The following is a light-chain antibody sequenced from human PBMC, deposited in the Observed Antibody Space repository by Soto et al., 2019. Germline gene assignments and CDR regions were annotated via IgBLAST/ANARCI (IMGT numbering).Light chain of an antibody. Sequence: EIVLTQSPGTLSLSPGERATLSCRASQSVDSSTYLAWYQQKPGQAPRLLIYGASSRATGIPDRFSGSGSGTDFTLTISRLEPEDFAVYYCQQYGSSPLTFGGGTKVDI. V-gene: IGKV3-20*01. CDR1: QSVDSSTY. J-gene: IGKJ4*01. CDR3: QQYGSSPLT. CDR2: GAS.